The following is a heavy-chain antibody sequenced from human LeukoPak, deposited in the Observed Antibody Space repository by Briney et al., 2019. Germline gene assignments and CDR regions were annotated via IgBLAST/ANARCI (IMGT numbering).Heavy chain of an antibody. D-gene: IGHD3-10*01. V-gene: IGHV1-8*01. Sequence: ASVKVSCKTSGYTFTSSNINWVRQATGQGLEWMGWMNSTSGNTGYAQKFQGRVTITADESTSTAYMELSSLRSEDTAVYYCARAYGSGSYPPYFDYWGQGTLVTVSS. CDR2: MNSTSGNT. CDR3: ARAYGSGSYPPYFDY. J-gene: IGHJ4*02. CDR1: GYTFTSSN.